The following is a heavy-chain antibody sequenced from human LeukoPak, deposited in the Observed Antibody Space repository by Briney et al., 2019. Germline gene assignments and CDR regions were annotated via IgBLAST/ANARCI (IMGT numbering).Heavy chain of an antibody. D-gene: IGHD3-10*01. CDR1: GFTFSSYG. J-gene: IGHJ5*02. Sequence: GGSLRLSCAASGFTFSSYGMHWVRQAPGKGLEWVAFIRYDGSNKYYADSVKGRFTISRDNSKNTLYLQMNSLRAEDTAVYYCAKDGRGYYGSGIVGPGLFDPWGQGTLVTVSS. V-gene: IGHV3-30*02. CDR2: IRYDGSNK. CDR3: AKDGRGYYGSGIVGPGLFDP.